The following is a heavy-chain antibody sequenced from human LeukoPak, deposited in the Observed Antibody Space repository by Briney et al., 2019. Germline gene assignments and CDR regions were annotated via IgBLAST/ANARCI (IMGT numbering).Heavy chain of an antibody. D-gene: IGHD3-9*01. CDR1: GFIFRNYG. V-gene: IGHV3-23*01. CDR3: AKWGDYDILTGYYVSDF. J-gene: IGHJ4*02. CDR2: ITGSGDTT. Sequence: PGASLRLSCAASGFIFRNYGMSWVRQAPGKGLEWVSAITGSGDTTYYADSVKGRFTISRDNSKNTLYVEMNTLRAEDTAVYYCAKWGDYDILTGYYVSDFWGQGTLATVSS.